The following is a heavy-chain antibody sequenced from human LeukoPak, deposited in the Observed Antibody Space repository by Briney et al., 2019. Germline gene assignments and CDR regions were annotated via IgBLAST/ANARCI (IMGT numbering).Heavy chain of an antibody. J-gene: IGHJ4*02. CDR3: ARVGRAYCGGDCYSFYFDY. Sequence: SVKVSCKASGGTFSSYAISWVRQAPGQGLEWMGGIIPIFGTANYAQKFQGRVTITADESTSTAYMELSSLRSEDTAVYYCARVGRAYCGGDCYSFYFDYWGQGTLVTVSS. CDR2: IIPIFGTA. CDR1: GGTFSSYA. D-gene: IGHD2-21*02. V-gene: IGHV1-69*13.